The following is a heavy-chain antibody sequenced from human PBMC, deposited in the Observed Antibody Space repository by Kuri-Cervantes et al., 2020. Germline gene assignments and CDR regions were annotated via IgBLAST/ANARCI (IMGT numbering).Heavy chain of an antibody. D-gene: IGHD4/OR15-4a*01. Sequence: ETLSLTCTVSGGSISSYYWSWIRQPPGKGLEWVGRIKSKTDGGTTDYAAPVKGRFIISRDDSENTLYLQMNSLKTEDAAVYYCATDYGGYWGQGTLVTVSS. J-gene: IGHJ4*02. CDR3: ATDYGGY. CDR1: GGSISSYY. V-gene: IGHV3-15*01. CDR2: IKSKTDGGTT.